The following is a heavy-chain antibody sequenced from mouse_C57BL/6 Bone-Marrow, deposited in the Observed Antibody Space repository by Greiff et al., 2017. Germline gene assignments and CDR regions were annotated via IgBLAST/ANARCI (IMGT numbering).Heavy chain of an antibody. J-gene: IGHJ3*01. V-gene: IGHV7-1*01. CDR3: ARDAGDGYPFAY. CDR2: SRNKANDYTT. D-gene: IGHD2-3*01. Sequence: EVKLVESGGGLVQSGRSLRLSCATSGFTFSDFYMEWVRQAPGKGLEWIAASRNKANDYTTEYSASVKGRFIVSRDTSQSILYLQMNALRAEDTAIYYCARDAGDGYPFAYWGQGTLVTVSA. CDR1: GFTFSDFY.